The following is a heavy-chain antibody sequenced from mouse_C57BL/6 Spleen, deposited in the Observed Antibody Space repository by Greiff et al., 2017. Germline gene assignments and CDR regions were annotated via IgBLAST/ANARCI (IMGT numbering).Heavy chain of an antibody. CDR1: GFTFSSYA. D-gene: IGHD3-1*01. CDR3: AREAARASWFAD. V-gene: IGHV5-4*01. J-gene: IGHJ3*01. Sequence: EVKLEESGGGLVKPGGSLKLSCAASGFTFSSYAMSWVRQTPGKRLEWVATISAGGSYTYYPDNVKGRFTISRDNAKNNLYLQMSHLKSEDTAMYYCAREAARASWFADWGQGTLVTVSA. CDR2: ISAGGSYT.